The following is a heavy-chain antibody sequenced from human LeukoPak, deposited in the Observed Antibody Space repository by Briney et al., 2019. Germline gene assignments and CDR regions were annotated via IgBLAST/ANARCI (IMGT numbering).Heavy chain of an antibody. J-gene: IGHJ4*02. V-gene: IGHV3-15*01. Sequence: GGSLRLSCAASGFTFSDAWMTWLRLAPGKGLEGVGRITSKTNGGTTDYAAIVKGRFTISRDDSKDTLFLQMDSLTTEDTAVYYCTESLVHWGQGARVSVSS. CDR2: ITSKTNGGTT. CDR3: TESLVH. CDR1: GFTFSDAW. D-gene: IGHD6-13*01.